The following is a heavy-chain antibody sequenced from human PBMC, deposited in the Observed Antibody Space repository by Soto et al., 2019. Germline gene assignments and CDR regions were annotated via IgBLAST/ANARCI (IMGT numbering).Heavy chain of an antibody. D-gene: IGHD6-6*01. CDR2: IIPIFGTA. J-gene: IGHJ5*02. CDR1: GGTFSSYA. Sequence: SVKVSCKASGGTFSSYAISWVRQAPGQGLEWMGGIIPIFGTANYAQKFQGRVTITADESTSTAYMELSSLRSEDTAVYYCASRIAARPLTGNWFDPWGQGTLVTVSS. CDR3: ASRIAARPLTGNWFDP. V-gene: IGHV1-69*13.